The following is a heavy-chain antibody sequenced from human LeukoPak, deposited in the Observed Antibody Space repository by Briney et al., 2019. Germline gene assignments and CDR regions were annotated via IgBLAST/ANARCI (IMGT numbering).Heavy chain of an antibody. CDR1: GFTFSSYE. D-gene: IGHD6-6*01. Sequence: GGSLRLSCAASGFTFSSYEMNWVRQAPGKGLECVGFIQSKTDGGTTDSAAPVKGRFTVSRDDSKNTLYLQMNSLNSEDTAVYYCTTWSSQFDYWGQGTLVTVSS. CDR3: TTWSSQFDY. CDR2: IQSKTDGGTT. J-gene: IGHJ4*02. V-gene: IGHV3-15*05.